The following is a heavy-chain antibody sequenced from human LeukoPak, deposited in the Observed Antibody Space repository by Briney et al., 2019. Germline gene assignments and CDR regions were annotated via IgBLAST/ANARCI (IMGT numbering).Heavy chain of an antibody. Sequence: GGSLRLSCAASGFTFSSYSMNWVRQAPGKGLEWDSSISSSSSYIYYADSVKGRFTISRDNAKNSLYLQMNSLRAEDTAVYYCAREIGFGVDKKGTYYYGMDVWGQGTTVTVSS. V-gene: IGHV3-21*01. CDR1: GFTFSSYS. J-gene: IGHJ6*02. CDR2: ISSSSSYI. D-gene: IGHD3-3*01. CDR3: AREIGFGVDKKGTYYYGMDV.